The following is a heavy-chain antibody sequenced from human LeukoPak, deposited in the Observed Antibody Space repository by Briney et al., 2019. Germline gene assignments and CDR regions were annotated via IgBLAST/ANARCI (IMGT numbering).Heavy chain of an antibody. CDR3: ARNMPSLTTYGMDV. V-gene: IGHV3-21*01. CDR2: ISGGSSST. J-gene: IGHJ6*02. CDR1: GFTFSRYS. Sequence: GGSLRLSCAVSGFTFSRYSMNWVRQAPGKGLEWVSVISGGSSSTFYADSVKGRFTISRDNAKNSLYLQMDSLRAEDTAVYYCARNMPSLTTYGMDVWGQGTTDTVSS. D-gene: IGHD2-2*01.